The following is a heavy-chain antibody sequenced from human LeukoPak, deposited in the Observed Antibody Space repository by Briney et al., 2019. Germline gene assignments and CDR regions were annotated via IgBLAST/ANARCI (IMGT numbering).Heavy chain of an antibody. CDR1: GYTLTELS. Sequence: ASVKVSCKVSGYTLTELSMHWVRQAPGKGLEWMGGFDPEDGETIYAQKFQGRVTMTENTSTDTAYMELSSLRSEDTAVYYCATEVGSNNWFDPWGQGTLATVSS. CDR2: FDPEDGET. J-gene: IGHJ5*02. CDR3: ATEVGSNNWFDP. V-gene: IGHV1-24*01. D-gene: IGHD1-26*01.